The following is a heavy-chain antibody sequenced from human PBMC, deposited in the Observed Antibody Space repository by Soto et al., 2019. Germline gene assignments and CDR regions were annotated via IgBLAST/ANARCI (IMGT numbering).Heavy chain of an antibody. CDR3: ARGRDIVVVPAATWFDP. J-gene: IGHJ5*02. V-gene: IGHV1-69*13. CDR1: GGTFSSYA. D-gene: IGHD2-2*01. CDR2: IIPIFGTA. Sequence: SVKVSCKASGGTFSSYAISWVRQAPGQGLEWMGGIIPIFGTANYAQKFQGRVTITADESTSTAYMELSSLRSEDTAVYYCARGRDIVVVPAATWFDPWGQGTPVTVS.